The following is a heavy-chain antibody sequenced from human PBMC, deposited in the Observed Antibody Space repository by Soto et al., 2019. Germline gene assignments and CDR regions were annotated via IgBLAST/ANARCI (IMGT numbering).Heavy chain of an antibody. CDR1: GFTFDDYA. V-gene: IGHV3-9*01. CDR2: ISWNSGSI. J-gene: IGHJ4*02. Sequence: EVQLVESGGGLVQPGRSLRLSCAASGFTFDDYAMHWVRQAPGKGLEWVSGISWNSGSIGYADSVKGRFTISRDNAKNSVYLQMNTLRAEDTALYYCAKDNTPSYSGYVEFWGQGTLVTVSS. D-gene: IGHD5-12*01. CDR3: AKDNTPSYSGYVEF.